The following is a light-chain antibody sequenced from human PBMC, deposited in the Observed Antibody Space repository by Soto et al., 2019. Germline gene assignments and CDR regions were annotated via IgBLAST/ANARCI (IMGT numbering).Light chain of an antibody. Sequence: EIVLPQSPGTLSLSPGERATLSCRASQSVNSNLAWYQQKLGQAPRVLIYGASTRATGIPDRFSGSGSGTEFILNISSLQSEDFAVYYCQQYGSSPWTFGQGTKVDIK. J-gene: IGKJ1*01. CDR2: GAS. CDR1: QSVNSN. V-gene: IGKV3-20*01. CDR3: QQYGSSPWT.